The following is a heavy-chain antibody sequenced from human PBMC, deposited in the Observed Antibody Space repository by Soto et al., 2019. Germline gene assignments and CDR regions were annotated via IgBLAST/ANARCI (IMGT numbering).Heavy chain of an antibody. CDR1: GGTFSSYA. CDR3: ARPRYDSSGYYYFDY. Sequence: SVKVSCKASGGTFSSYAISWVRQAPGQGLEWMGGIIPIFGTANYAQKFQGRVTITADESTSTAYMELSSLRSEDTAVYYCARPRYDSSGYYYFDYWGQGTLVTVSS. D-gene: IGHD3-22*01. CDR2: IIPIFGTA. J-gene: IGHJ4*02. V-gene: IGHV1-69*13.